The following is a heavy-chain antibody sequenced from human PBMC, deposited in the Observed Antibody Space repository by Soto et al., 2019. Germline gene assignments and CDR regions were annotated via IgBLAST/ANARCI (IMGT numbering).Heavy chain of an antibody. Sequence: GESLKISCKGSGYSFTSYWISWVRQMPGKGLEWMGRIDPSDSYTNYNPSFQGHVTISADKSISTAYLQWSSLKASDTAMYYCARRHSSSEVFAPWSQGSLVTVSS. D-gene: IGHD6-13*01. CDR3: ARRHSSSEVFAP. V-gene: IGHV5-10-1*01. J-gene: IGHJ5*02. CDR2: IDPSDSYT. CDR1: GYSFTSYW.